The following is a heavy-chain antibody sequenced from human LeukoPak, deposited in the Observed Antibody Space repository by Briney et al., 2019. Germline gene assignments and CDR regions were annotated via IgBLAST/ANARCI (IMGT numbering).Heavy chain of an antibody. CDR2: ISYDGSNK. CDR1: GFTFSSYA. J-gene: IGHJ6*02. Sequence: GGSLRLSCAASGFTFSSYAMHWVRQAPGKGLEWVAVISYDGSNKYYADSVKGRFTISRDNSKNTLYLQMNSLRAEDTAVYYCARATYYDFWSGYYTHYYYGMDVWGRGTTVTVSS. CDR3: ARATYYDFWSGYYTHYYYGMDV. V-gene: IGHV3-30-3*01. D-gene: IGHD3-3*01.